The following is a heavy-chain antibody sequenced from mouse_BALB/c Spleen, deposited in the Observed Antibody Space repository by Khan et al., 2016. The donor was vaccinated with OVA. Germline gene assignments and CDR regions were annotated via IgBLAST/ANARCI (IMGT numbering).Heavy chain of an antibody. V-gene: IGHV1-4*01. CDR3: ERGGAYYRNDGWVAY. Sequence: VQLQESGAELARPGASVKMSCKASGYTFTSYTIHWIKLRPGQGLEWIGYINPSNGYTNYNQKFKDKATLTADKSSNTAYMQLSSLTSDDSAVYNCERGGAYYRNDGWVAYWGQGTLVTVSA. CDR1: GYTFTSYT. CDR2: INPSNGYT. D-gene: IGHD2-14*01. J-gene: IGHJ3*01.